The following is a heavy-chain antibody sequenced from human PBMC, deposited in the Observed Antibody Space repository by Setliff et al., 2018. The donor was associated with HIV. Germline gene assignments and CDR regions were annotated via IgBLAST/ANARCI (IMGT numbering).Heavy chain of an antibody. CDR3: ARLSGGMVPNY. CDR1: GGSISGSNYY. Sequence: PSETLSLTCTVSGGSISGSNYYWGWIRQPPGKGLEWVGSIYYSGSTYYSPSLKSRVTISLDTSKNQILLRLSSVTAADTAVYYCARLSGGMVPNYWGQGTLVTVSS. D-gene: IGHD3-10*01. CDR2: IYYSGST. V-gene: IGHV4-39*01. J-gene: IGHJ4*02.